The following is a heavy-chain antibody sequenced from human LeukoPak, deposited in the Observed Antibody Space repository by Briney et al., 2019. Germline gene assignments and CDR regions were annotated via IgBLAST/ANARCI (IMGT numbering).Heavy chain of an antibody. CDR3: ASSGFGNLYWFDP. Sequence: GGSLRLSCAASGFTFSSHWMHWVRQAPGKGLEWVSRIKSDGSSANYVDSVKGRFTISRDNAKNTLYLQMNSLRAEDTAVYYCASSGFGNLYWFDPWGQGTLVTVSS. CDR2: IKSDGSSA. J-gene: IGHJ5*02. D-gene: IGHD3-10*01. CDR1: GFTFSSHW. V-gene: IGHV3-74*01.